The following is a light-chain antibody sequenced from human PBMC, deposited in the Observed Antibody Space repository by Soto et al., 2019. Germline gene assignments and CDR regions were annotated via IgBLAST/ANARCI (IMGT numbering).Light chain of an antibody. CDR2: RNN. J-gene: IGLJ1*01. V-gene: IGLV1-47*01. CDR3: AAWDDSLSVVYV. Sequence: QSLLTQPPSTSGTPGQRVTISCSGSSSKIGSNYVYWYQQLPGTAPKLLIYRNNQRPSGVPDRFSGSKSGTSASLAISGLRSEDEADYYCAAWDDSLSVVYVFGTGTKVTVL. CDR1: SSKIGSNY.